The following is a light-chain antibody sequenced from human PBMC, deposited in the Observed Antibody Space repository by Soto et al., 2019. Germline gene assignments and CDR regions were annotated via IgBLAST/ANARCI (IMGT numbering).Light chain of an antibody. V-gene: IGLV2-14*01. Sequence: QSALTQPASVSGSPGQSITISCTGTSSDVVGYNYVSWYQQHPGKAPKLMIYDVSNRPSGVSNRFSGSKSGNTASLTISGLQAEDEADYYCSSYTSSSTPVFGTGTKLTVL. J-gene: IGLJ1*01. CDR2: DVS. CDR1: SSDVVGYNY. CDR3: SSYTSSSTPV.